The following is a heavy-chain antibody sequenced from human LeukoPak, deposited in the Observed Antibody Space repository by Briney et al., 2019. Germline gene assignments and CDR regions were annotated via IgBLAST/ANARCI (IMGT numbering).Heavy chain of an antibody. Sequence: GGSLRLSCAASGFSFISYGMHWVRQAPGKGLEWVGVISDDGRSKDYADSVKGRFTISRDNSKDTLYLQMNSLRAEDTAVYYCAKDSGVWFGELTQKYFDYWGQGTLVTVSS. D-gene: IGHD3-10*01. CDR1: GFSFISYG. V-gene: IGHV3-30*18. CDR2: ISDDGRSK. J-gene: IGHJ4*02. CDR3: AKDSGVWFGELTQKYFDY.